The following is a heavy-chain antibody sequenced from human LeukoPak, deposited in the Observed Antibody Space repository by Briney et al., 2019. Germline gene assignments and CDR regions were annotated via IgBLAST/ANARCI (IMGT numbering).Heavy chain of an antibody. D-gene: IGHD3-22*01. Sequence: GASVKVSCKASGYTFTSYGISWVRQAPGQGLEWMGWISAYNGNTNYAQKLQGRVTMTTDTSTSTAYMELRSLRSDDTAVYYCARVRGMRVVIKGWFDPWGQGTLVTVSS. J-gene: IGHJ5*02. CDR1: GYTFTSYG. CDR3: ARVRGMRVVIKGWFDP. CDR2: ISAYNGNT. V-gene: IGHV1-18*01.